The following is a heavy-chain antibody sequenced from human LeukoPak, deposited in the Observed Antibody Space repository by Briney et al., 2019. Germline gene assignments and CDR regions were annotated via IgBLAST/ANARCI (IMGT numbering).Heavy chain of an antibody. Sequence: ASVKVSCKASGYSFTDYAMHWVRQAPGQRLEWMGWINAGNGNTKYSQKFQGRVTITRDTSASTAYMELSGLRSEDTAVYYCAREGLGNWGQGTLVTVSS. CDR2: INAGNGNT. CDR3: AREGLGN. J-gene: IGHJ4*02. CDR1: GYSFTDYA. V-gene: IGHV1-3*01.